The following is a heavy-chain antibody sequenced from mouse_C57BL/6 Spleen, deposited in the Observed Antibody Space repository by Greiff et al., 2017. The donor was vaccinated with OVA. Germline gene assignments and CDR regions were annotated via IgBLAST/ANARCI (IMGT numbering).Heavy chain of an antibody. D-gene: IGHD1-1*01. V-gene: IGHV1-53*01. J-gene: IGHJ1*03. CDR1: GYTFTSYW. CDR2: INPSNGGT. Sequence: QVQLQQPGTELVKPGASVKLSCKASGYTFTSYWMHWVKQRPGQGLEWIGNINPSNGGTNYNEKFKSKATPTVDKSSSTAYMQLSSLTSEDSAVYYCARGVVASRGWYFDVWGTGTTVTVSS. CDR3: ARGVVASRGWYFDV.